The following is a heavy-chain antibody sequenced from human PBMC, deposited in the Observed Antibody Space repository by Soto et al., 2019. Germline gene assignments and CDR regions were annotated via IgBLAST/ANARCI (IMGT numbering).Heavy chain of an antibody. D-gene: IGHD1-1*01. CDR2: ISAHNGNT. J-gene: IGHJ4*02. Sequence: QVHLVQSGAEVKKPGASVKVSCKGSGYAFTTYGITWVRQAPGQGLEWMGWISAHNGNTNYAQKLQGRVTVTRDTSTSRAYMELRSLRSVDTAVYYCERGRYGDYGGQGALVTVSS. CDR3: ERGRYGDY. CDR1: GYAFTTYG. V-gene: IGHV1-18*01.